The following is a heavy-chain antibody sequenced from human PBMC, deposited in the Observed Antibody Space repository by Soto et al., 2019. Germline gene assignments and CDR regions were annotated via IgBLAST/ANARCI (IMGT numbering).Heavy chain of an antibody. D-gene: IGHD3-9*01. CDR1: GGSFSGYY. Sequence: SETLSLTCAVYGGSFSGYYWSWIRQPPGKGLEWIGEINHSGSTNYNPSLKSRVTISVDTSKNQFSLKLSSVTAADTAVYYCAIAGGRELYDILTGYYYYYMDVWGKGTTVTVSS. V-gene: IGHV4-34*01. J-gene: IGHJ6*03. CDR2: INHSGST. CDR3: AIAGGRELYDILTGYYYYYMDV.